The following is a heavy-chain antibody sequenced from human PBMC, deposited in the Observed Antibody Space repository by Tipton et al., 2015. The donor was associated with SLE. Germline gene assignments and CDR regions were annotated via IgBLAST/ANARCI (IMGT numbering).Heavy chain of an antibody. CDR2: INHSGST. V-gene: IGHV4-34*01. J-gene: IGHJ4*02. CDR3: ARGRRYYYDSSGYSGRFVC. D-gene: IGHD3-22*01. CDR1: GGSFSGYY. Sequence: TLSLTCAVYGGSFSGYYWSWIRQPPEKGLEWIGEINHSGSTNYNPSLKSRVTISVDTSKNQFSLKLSSVTAADTAVYYCARGRRYYYDSSGYSGRFVCLGQGTLVTVSS.